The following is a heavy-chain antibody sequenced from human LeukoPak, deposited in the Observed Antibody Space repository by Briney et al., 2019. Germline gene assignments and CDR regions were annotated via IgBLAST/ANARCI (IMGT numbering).Heavy chain of an antibody. CDR3: AKDYSSSF. D-gene: IGHD6-6*01. Sequence: PGGSLRLSCTVSSFTFSTFAMSWVRQAPGKGLEWVAGISGSGDTTYYAESVKGRFTIPRDNSRTTLYLQMNRLRAEDTAIYYCAKDYSSSFWGQGTLVTVSS. V-gene: IGHV3-23*01. CDR1: SFTFSTFA. CDR2: ISGSGDTT. J-gene: IGHJ4*02.